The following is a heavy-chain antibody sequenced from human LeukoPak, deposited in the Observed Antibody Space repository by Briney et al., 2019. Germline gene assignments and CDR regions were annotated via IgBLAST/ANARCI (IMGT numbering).Heavy chain of an antibody. V-gene: IGHV4-38-2*02. J-gene: IGHJ4*02. D-gene: IGHD3-9*01. CDR3: ARGYDILTGYFDY. CDR2: IYHSGST. Sequence: SETLSLTCTVSGYSISSGYYWGWIRQPPGKGLEWIGSIYHSGSTYYNPSLKSRVTISVDTSKNQFSLKLSSVTAADTAVYYCARGYDILTGYFDYWGQGTLVTVSS. CDR1: GYSISSGYY.